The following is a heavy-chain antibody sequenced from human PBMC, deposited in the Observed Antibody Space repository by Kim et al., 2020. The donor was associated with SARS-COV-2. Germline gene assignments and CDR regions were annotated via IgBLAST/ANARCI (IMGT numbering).Heavy chain of an antibody. J-gene: IGHJ4*02. Sequence: SETLSLTCTVSGVSISNYYWTWIRQPAGKGLEWIGRIYTSGSTNYNPSLKSRVTMSVDTSKNQFSLKLRSVTAADTAVYYCARVTAAGIYYFDYWGQGTLVTVSS. CDR1: GVSISNYY. CDR2: IYTSGST. CDR3: ARVTAAGIYYFDY. D-gene: IGHD6-13*01. V-gene: IGHV4-4*07.